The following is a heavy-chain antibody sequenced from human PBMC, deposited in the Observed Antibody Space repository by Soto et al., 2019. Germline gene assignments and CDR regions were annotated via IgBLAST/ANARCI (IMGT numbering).Heavy chain of an antibody. Sequence: EVQLLESGGGLVQPGGSLRLSCAASGFTFTNYAMSWVRQAPGKGLEWVSTISASGGSTYHADSVKGRFTISRDNSKNTLSMQMINLRDKDTAAYYSAIYMRGSGISYIYGIDVWGQGTTVTVS. J-gene: IGHJ6*02. CDR2: ISASGGST. CDR3: AIYMRGSGISYIYGIDV. CDR1: GFTFTNYA. D-gene: IGHD3-10*01. V-gene: IGHV3-23*01.